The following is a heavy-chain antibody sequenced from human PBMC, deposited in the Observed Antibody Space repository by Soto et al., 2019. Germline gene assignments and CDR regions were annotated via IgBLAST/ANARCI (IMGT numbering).Heavy chain of an antibody. V-gene: IGHV1-18*01. J-gene: IGHJ4*02. CDR1: GYTFTSYG. CDR3: ARDPVAYCGGDCRTFDY. CDR2: ISAYNGNT. Sequence: QVQLVQSGAEVKKPGASVKVSCKASGYTFTSYGVSWVRQAPGQGLEWMGWISAYNGNTNYAQKLQGRVTMTTDTSXSXXYMELRSLRSDDTAVYYCARDPVAYCGGDCRTFDYWGQGTLVTVSS. D-gene: IGHD2-21*02.